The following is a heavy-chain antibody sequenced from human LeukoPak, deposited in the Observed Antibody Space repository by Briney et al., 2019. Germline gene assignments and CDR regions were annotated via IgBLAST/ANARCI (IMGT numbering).Heavy chain of an antibody. CDR2: ISSSGSTI. V-gene: IGHV3-11*01. Sequence: GGSLRLSCAASGFTFSDYYMSWIRQAPGKGLEWVSYISSSGSTIYYADSVKGRFTISRDNAKNSLYLQMNSLRAEDTALYYCAKDMGYSSSAIGGFDYWGQGTLVTVSS. J-gene: IGHJ4*02. D-gene: IGHD6-13*01. CDR3: AKDMGYSSSAIGGFDY. CDR1: GFTFSDYY.